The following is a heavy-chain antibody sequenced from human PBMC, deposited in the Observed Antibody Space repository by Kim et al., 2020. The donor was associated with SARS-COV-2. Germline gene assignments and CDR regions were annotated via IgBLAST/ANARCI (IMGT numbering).Heavy chain of an antibody. Sequence: GRFTISRDNSKNTLYLQMSSLRAEDTAVYYCVNLYSNYRIYHYYYYGMDVWGQGTTVTVSS. J-gene: IGHJ6*02. D-gene: IGHD4-4*01. V-gene: IGHV3-64D*06. CDR3: VNLYSNYRIYHYYYYGMDV.